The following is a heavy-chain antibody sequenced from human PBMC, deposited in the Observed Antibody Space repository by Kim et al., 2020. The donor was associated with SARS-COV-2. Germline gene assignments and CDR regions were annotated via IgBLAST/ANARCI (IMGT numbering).Heavy chain of an antibody. Sequence: ASVKVSCKVSGYTLTELSMHWVRQAPGKGLEWMGGFDPEDGETIYAQKFQGRVTMTEDTSTDTAYMELSSLRSEDTAVYYCATGHPDIPPAFYYYYYMDVWGKGTTVTVSS. CDR1: GYTLTELS. D-gene: IGHD2-21*01. CDR2: FDPEDGET. V-gene: IGHV1-24*01. CDR3: ATGHPDIPPAFYYYYYMDV. J-gene: IGHJ6*03.